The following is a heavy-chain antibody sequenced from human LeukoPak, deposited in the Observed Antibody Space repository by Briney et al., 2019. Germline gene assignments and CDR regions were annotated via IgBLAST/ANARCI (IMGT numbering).Heavy chain of an antibody. D-gene: IGHD6-19*01. Sequence: GGSLRLSCAASGFTFSSYAMSWVRQAPGKGLEWVSAISGSGGNTYYADSVKGRFTISRDNSKNTLYLQMNSLRAEDTAVYYCAKIPVSYSSGWSNFDYWGQGTLVTVSS. CDR2: ISGSGGNT. CDR3: AKIPVSYSSGWSNFDY. V-gene: IGHV3-23*01. CDR1: GFTFSSYA. J-gene: IGHJ4*02.